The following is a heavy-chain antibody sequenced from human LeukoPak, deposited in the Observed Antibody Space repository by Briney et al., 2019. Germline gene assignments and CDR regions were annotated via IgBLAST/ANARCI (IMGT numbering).Heavy chain of an antibody. Sequence: SETLSLTCTVSGGFISSSSYYWGWIRQPPGKGLEWIGSIYYSGSTYYNPSLKSRVTISVDTSKNQFSLKLSSVTAADTAVYYCARDLWFGELFHYYYYYMDVWGKGTTVTVSS. V-gene: IGHV4-39*07. J-gene: IGHJ6*03. CDR2: IYYSGST. CDR1: GGFISSSSYY. D-gene: IGHD3-10*01. CDR3: ARDLWFGELFHYYYYYMDV.